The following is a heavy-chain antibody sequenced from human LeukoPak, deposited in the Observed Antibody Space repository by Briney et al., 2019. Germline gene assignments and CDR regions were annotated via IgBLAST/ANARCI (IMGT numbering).Heavy chain of an antibody. Sequence: PGGSLRLSCAASGFTFSSYEMNWVRQAPGKGLEWVANIKQDGSEKYYVDSVKGRFTISRDNAKNSLYLQMNSLRAEDTAVYYCARGYDYDSSGYYYSSGVWYYFDYWGQGTLVTVSS. D-gene: IGHD3-22*01. CDR1: GFTFSSYE. CDR2: IKQDGSEK. CDR3: ARGYDYDSSGYYYSSGVWYYFDY. J-gene: IGHJ4*02. V-gene: IGHV3-7*01.